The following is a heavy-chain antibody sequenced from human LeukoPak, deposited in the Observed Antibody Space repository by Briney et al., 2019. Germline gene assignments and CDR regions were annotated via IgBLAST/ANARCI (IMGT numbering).Heavy chain of an antibody. CDR2: ISSYNGNT. D-gene: IGHD4-17*01. V-gene: IGHV1-18*01. J-gene: IGHJ4*02. CDR3: AFWGYGDYGDY. CDR1: VYTFTSYG. Sequence: ASVKVSCKASVYTFTSYGISWVRQAPGQGLEWMGWISSYNGNTNYAQKFQGRVTINADKSTSTAYMELSSLRSEDTAVYYCAFWGYGDYGDYWGQGTLVTVSS.